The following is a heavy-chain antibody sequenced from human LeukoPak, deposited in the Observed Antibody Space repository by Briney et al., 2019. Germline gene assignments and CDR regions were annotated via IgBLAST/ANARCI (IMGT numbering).Heavy chain of an antibody. Sequence: GGSLRLSCAASEFIISPYSMSWVRQAPGKGLEWVANIKQDGSEKYNVDSAKGRFTISRDNAKNSVSLQMHSLRVEDTAVYYCASAIHHYLAGSGSFDIWGQGTMVTVSS. J-gene: IGHJ3*02. CDR2: IKQDGSEK. D-gene: IGHD6-19*01. CDR1: EFIISPYS. V-gene: IGHV3-7*01. CDR3: ASAIHHYLAGSGSFDI.